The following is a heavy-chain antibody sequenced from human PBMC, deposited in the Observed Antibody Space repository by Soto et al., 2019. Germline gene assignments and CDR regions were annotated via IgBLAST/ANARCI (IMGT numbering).Heavy chain of an antibody. CDR3: ARQWLWTAILHYYATDV. V-gene: IGHV5-10-1*01. Sequence: ESLTISCKGSGYNFAIYWINWVRQMPGKGLEWMGRIDPSDSYVTYSPSFQGHVTISVDKSISTAYLQWSSLKASDTAIYFCARQWLWTAILHYYATDVWGQGTMVTVAS. CDR2: IDPSDSYV. CDR1: GYNFAIYW. J-gene: IGHJ6*02. D-gene: IGHD3-22*01.